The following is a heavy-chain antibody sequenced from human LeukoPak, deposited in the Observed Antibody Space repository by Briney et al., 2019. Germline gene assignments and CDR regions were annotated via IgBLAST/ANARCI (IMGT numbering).Heavy chain of an antibody. CDR3: AKADSITGTDY. J-gene: IGHJ4*02. D-gene: IGHD1-20*01. Sequence: GGSLRLSCAASGFTFGSYGMHWVRQAPGKGLEWVAVISYDGSNKYYADSVKGRFTISRDNSKNTLYLQMNSLRTEDTAVYYCAKADSITGTDYWGQGTLVTVSS. CDR2: ISYDGSNK. CDR1: GFTFGSYG. V-gene: IGHV3-30*18.